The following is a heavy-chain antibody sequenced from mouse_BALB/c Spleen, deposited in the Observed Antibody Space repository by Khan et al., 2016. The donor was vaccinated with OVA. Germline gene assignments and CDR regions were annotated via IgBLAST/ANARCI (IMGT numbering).Heavy chain of an antibody. Sequence: EVKLLESGGGLVQPGGSLKLSCAASGFDFSRYWMSWVRQAQGKGLEWIGEINPDSSTINYTPSLKDKFIISRDNAKNTLYLEMSKVRSEDTVLYYCARPYRYDGRAWFAYWGQGTLVTVSA. CDR1: GFDFSRYW. CDR2: INPDSSTI. D-gene: IGHD2-14*01. CDR3: ARPYRYDGRAWFAY. V-gene: IGHV4-1*02. J-gene: IGHJ3*01.